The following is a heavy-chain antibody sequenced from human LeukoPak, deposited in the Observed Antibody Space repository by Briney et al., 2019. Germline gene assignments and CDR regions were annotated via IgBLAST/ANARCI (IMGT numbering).Heavy chain of an antibody. CDR3: AKWTLAYCGGDCYPLI. CDR1: GFRFSSYA. D-gene: IGHD2-21*02. Sequence: PGGSLRLSCAASGFRFSSYAMSWVRRAPGKGLECVSAISGSGGSTYYADSVKGRFTISRDNSKNTLYLQMNSLRAEDTALYYCAKWTLAYCGGDCYPLIRGQGTLVTVSS. V-gene: IGHV3-23*01. CDR2: ISGSGGST. J-gene: IGHJ4*02.